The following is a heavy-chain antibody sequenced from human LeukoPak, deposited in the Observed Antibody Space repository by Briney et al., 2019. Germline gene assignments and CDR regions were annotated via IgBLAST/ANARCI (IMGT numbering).Heavy chain of an antibody. CDR2: IYHSGNT. D-gene: IGHD1/OR15-1a*01. J-gene: IGHJ1*01. Sequence: GGSLRLSCAASGFTISSYYMAWVRQAPGKGLEWVSVIYHSGNTDYADSVKGRFTISRDTSNNTLYLQIDNLRVGDTAVYYCARGRSEAANSGSWNNYFDLWGQGTLVTVSP. CDR3: ARGRSEAANSGSWNNYFDL. V-gene: IGHV3-53*01. CDR1: GFTISSYY.